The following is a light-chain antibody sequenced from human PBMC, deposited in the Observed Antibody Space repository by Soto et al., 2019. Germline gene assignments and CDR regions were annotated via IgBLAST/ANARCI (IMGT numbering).Light chain of an antibody. CDR2: GAS. CDR3: QHYGSSPPP. V-gene: IGKV3-20*01. CDR1: QSVSSN. J-gene: IGKJ1*01. Sequence: EIVMTQSPATLSVSPGERATLSCSASQSVSSNLAWYQQKPGQAPRLLIYGASSRATGIPDRFSGSGSGTDFSLTISRLEPEDFAVYYCQHYGSSPPPFGQGTKVDIK.